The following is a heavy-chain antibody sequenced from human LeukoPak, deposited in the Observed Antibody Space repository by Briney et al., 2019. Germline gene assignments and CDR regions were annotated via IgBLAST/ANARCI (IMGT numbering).Heavy chain of an antibody. CDR3: AAGRGNSGWSPFDY. J-gene: IGHJ4*02. CDR2: ISADGGTT. V-gene: IGHV3-23*01. D-gene: IGHD6-19*01. CDR1: GFPFNSFA. Sequence: GGSLRLSCAASGFPFNSFAMSWVRQAPGKGLEWVSSISADGGTTGYGASVKGRFAISRDKSKKTLFLQMNSLRPEDTATYFCAAGRGNSGWSPFDYWGQGSLVTVSS.